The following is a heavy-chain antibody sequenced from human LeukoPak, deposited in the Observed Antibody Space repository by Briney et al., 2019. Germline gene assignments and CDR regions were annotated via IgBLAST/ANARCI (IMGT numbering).Heavy chain of an antibody. D-gene: IGHD3-10*01. J-gene: IGHJ4*02. CDR3: AKGITMVRGVIPPFFDY. CDR2: IRYDGSNK. Sequence: GGPLRLSCAASGFTFSSYGMHWVRQAPGKGLEWVAFIRYDGSNKYYADSVKGRFTISRDNSKNTLYLQMNSLRAEDTAVYYCAKGITMVRGVIPPFFDYWGQGTLVTVSS. CDR1: GFTFSSYG. V-gene: IGHV3-30*02.